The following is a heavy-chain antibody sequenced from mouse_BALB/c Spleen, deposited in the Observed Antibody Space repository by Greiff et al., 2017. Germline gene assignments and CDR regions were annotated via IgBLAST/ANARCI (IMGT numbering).Heavy chain of an antibody. Sequence: QLQESGPELVKPGASVKMSCKASGYTFTSYVMHWVKQKPGQGLEWIGYINPYNDGTKYNEKFKGKATLTSDKSSSTAYMELSSLTSEDSAVYYCARYDGSLHWYFDVWGAGTTVTVSS. CDR3: ARYDGSLHWYFDV. CDR2: INPYNDGT. CDR1: GYTFTSYV. D-gene: IGHD1-1*01. V-gene: IGHV1-14*01. J-gene: IGHJ1*01.